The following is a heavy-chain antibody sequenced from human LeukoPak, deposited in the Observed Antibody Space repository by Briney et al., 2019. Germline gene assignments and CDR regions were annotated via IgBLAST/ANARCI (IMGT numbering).Heavy chain of an antibody. CDR2: IYYSSGNT. CDR1: GGSISSYY. J-gene: IGHJ4*02. D-gene: IGHD2-2*01. CDR3: ASAFSPRYCSSTSCVYYFDY. V-gene: IGHV4-59*04. Sequence: PSETLSLTCTVSGGSISSYYWSWIRQPPGKGLEWIGYIYYSSGNTYYNPSLKSRITISADTSRNQFSLNLSSVTAADTAVYYCASAFSPRYCSSTSCVYYFDYWGQGTLVTVSS.